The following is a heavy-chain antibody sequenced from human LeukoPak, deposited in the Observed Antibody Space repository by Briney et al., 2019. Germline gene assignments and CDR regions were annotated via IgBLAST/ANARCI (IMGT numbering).Heavy chain of an antibody. CDR3: AIPQDIVVVPAAIRPGRGYYYYYMDV. V-gene: IGHV1-69*13. CDR2: IIPIFGTA. D-gene: IGHD2-2*02. Sequence: SVKVSCKASGGTFSSYAISWVRQTPGQGLEWMGGIIPIFGTANYAQKFQGRVTITADESTSTAYMELSSLRSEDTAVYYCAIPQDIVVVPAAIRPGRGYYYYYMDVWGKGTTVTVSS. CDR1: GGTFSSYA. J-gene: IGHJ6*03.